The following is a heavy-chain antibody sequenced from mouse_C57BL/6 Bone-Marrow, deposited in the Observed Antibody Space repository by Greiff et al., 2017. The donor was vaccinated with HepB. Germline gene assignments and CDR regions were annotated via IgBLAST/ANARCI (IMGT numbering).Heavy chain of an antibody. J-gene: IGHJ3*01. V-gene: IGHV1-82*01. CDR1: GYAFSSSW. D-gene: IGHD2-4*01. CDR2: IYPGDGDT. CDR3: ARRGYYETWFAY. Sequence: VKLVESGPELVKPGASVKISCKASGYAFSSSWMNWVKQRPGKGLEWIGRIYPGDGDTNYNGTFKGKATLTADKSSITAYMQLSNLTSEDSAVYFCARRGYYETWFAYWGQGTLVTVSA.